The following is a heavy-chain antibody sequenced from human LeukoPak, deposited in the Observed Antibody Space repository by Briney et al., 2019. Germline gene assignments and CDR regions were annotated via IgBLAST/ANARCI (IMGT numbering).Heavy chain of an antibody. V-gene: IGHV1-18*04. CDR3: ARGRTTMIVVVDAFDI. Sequence: ASVKVSCKASGYTFTGYYMHWVRQAPGQGLEWMGWISAYNGNTNYAQKLQGRVTMTTDTSTSTAYMELRSLRSDDTAVYYCARGRTTMIVVVDAFDIWGQGTMVTVSS. J-gene: IGHJ3*02. D-gene: IGHD3-22*01. CDR2: ISAYNGNT. CDR1: GYTFTGYY.